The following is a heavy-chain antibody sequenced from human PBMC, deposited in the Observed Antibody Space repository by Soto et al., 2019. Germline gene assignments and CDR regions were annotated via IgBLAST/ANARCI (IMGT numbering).Heavy chain of an antibody. J-gene: IGHJ6*02. V-gene: IGHV1-69*13. D-gene: IGHD4-4*01. Sequence: SVKVSCKASGGTVSSYAISWVRQAPGQGLEWMGGIIPIFGTANYAQKFQGRVTITADESTSTAYMELSSLRSEDTAVYYCACDRQDYSNYYYYYGMDVWGQGTTVTVSS. CDR2: IIPIFGTA. CDR1: GGTVSSYA. CDR3: ACDRQDYSNYYYYYGMDV.